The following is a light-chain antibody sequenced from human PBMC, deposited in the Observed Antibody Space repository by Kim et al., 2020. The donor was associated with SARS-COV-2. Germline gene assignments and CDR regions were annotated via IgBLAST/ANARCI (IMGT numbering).Light chain of an antibody. CDR2: EVS. J-gene: IGLJ2*01. CDR3: SSYAGSNVV. V-gene: IGLV2-8*01. Sequence: PDRSVTIPCTGTSNDVGGYNYVSWYQQQPGKAPKLMIYEVSKRPSGVPDRFSGSKSGNTASLTVSGLQAEDEADYYCSSYAGSNVVFGGGTKLTVL. CDR1: SNDVGGYNY.